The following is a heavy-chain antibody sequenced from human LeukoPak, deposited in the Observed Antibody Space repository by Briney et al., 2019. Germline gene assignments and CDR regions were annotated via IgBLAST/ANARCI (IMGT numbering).Heavy chain of an antibody. V-gene: IGHV1-2*02. J-gene: IGHJ4*02. CDR2: INPKSGGT. D-gene: IGHD3-3*01. CDR1: GYSFTGHY. Sequence: ASVKVSCKASGYSFTGHYMHWVRQAPGQGLEWMGWINPKSGGTNYAQKFQGRVTMTRDTSISTAYMELSRLRSDDTAVYYCARAMGYGVVIYLDYWGQGTLVTVSS. CDR3: ARAMGYGVVIYLDY.